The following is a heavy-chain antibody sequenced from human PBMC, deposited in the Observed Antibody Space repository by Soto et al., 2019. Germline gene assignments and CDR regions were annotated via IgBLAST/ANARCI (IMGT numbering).Heavy chain of an antibody. V-gene: IGHV1-46*02. Sequence: QVQLVQSGAEVKNPGASVIVSCKASGYTFNNYYIHWVRQAPGQGLQWMGIINPSGGSTSYAQKFQGRVTMTRDTSTNTVYLALSRLRYEETAVYYCARDPIRNFDWSDRGDAFDIWGQGTMVTVSS. D-gene: IGHD3-9*01. CDR2: INPSGGST. CDR1: GYTFNNYY. J-gene: IGHJ3*02. CDR3: ARDPIRNFDWSDRGDAFDI.